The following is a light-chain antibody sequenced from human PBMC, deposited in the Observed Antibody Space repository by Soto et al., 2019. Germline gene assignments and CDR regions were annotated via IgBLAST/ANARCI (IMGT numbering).Light chain of an antibody. CDR3: SSYTSSTFYV. J-gene: IGLJ1*01. CDR1: SSDVGGYNY. V-gene: IGLV2-14*01. Sequence: QSVLNQPASVSGSPGQSITISCTGTSSDVGGYNYVSWYQQHPGKAPKLMIYDASNRPSGVSNRFSGSKSGNTASLTISGLQAEDEADYYCSSYTSSTFYVFGTGTKVTVL. CDR2: DAS.